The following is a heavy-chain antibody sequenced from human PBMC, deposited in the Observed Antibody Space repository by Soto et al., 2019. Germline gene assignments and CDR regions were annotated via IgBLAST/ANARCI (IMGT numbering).Heavy chain of an antibody. Sequence: PSQTLSLTCAISGDSVSIYSAAWNWIRQSPSRGLEWLGRTYYRSKWYNDYAVSVKSRITINPDTSKNQLSLQLNSVTPDDTAVYYCARDGYCSSTSCYAHYYYCMVVWRQGTTVSVSS. J-gene: IGHJ6*02. CDR2: TYYRSKWYN. CDR3: ARDGYCSSTSCYAHYYYCMVV. D-gene: IGHD2-2*03. CDR1: GDSVSIYSAA. V-gene: IGHV6-1*01.